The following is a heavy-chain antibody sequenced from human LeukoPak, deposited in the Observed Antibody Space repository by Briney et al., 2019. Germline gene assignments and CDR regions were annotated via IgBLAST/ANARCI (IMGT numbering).Heavy chain of an antibody. CDR3: SRGTHWFDS. Sequence: SQALSLTCAISGDSVSSNSAAWNWIRQSPSRGLEWLGRTYYRSNWYNDYAVSVSSRITVNPDTSKSQFSLQLNSVTPEDTAVYYCSRGTHWFDSWGQGTLVTVSS. V-gene: IGHV6-1*01. CDR2: TYYRSNWYN. D-gene: IGHD1-7*01. CDR1: GDSVSSNSAA. J-gene: IGHJ5*01.